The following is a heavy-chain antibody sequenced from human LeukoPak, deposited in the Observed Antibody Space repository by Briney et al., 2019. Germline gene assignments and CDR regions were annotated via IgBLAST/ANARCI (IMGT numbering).Heavy chain of an antibody. CDR2: TNHSGST. D-gene: IGHD5-24*01. CDR3: ARVIEMATKFHYYDYYMDV. V-gene: IGHV4-34*01. CDR1: AGCCCGYY. Sequence: SEKLSRNAAVYAGCCCGYYWGRIRHPPGNGLEWMGDTNHSGSTNYNPSLKSRVTISVDTSKNQFSLKLISVNAAGTAVYFCARVIEMATKFHYYDYYMDVWGKGTMVTVSS. J-gene: IGHJ6*03.